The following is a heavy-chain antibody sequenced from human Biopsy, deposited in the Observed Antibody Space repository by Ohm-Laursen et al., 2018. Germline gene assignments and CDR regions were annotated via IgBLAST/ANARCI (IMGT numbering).Heavy chain of an antibody. D-gene: IGHD4-17*01. J-gene: IGHJ6*02. CDR3: ARDRWERNLHYGGGVDL. CDR1: GFTFSRYW. CDR2: TNDDGSHT. V-gene: IGHV3-74*01. Sequence: SLRLSCSASGFTFSRYWIHWVRQAPGKGLLTWVSHTNDDGSHTDYADSVKGRFTVSRDNSKNTVVLQMNSLRPEDTALYYCARDRWERNLHYGGGVDLWGQGTTVTVSS.